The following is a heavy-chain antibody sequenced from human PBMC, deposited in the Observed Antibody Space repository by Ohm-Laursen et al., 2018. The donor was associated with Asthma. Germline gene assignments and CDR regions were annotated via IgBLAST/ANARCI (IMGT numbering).Heavy chain of an antibody. D-gene: IGHD3-10*01. CDR3: ARVNGDYYGSGSQPLYYYYGMDV. Sequence: SLSLSLAAPGFTFSNYNMIWVRQAQGKGLDWDSSITTGSSTIYYEDSVRGRFTVSTDKVTNSLYLQINSLRPEDSAVYYCARVNGDYYGSGSQPLYYYYGMDVCGQGTTVTVSS. V-gene: IGHV3-48*01. CDR2: ITTGSSTI. CDR1: GFTFSNYN. J-gene: IGHJ6*02.